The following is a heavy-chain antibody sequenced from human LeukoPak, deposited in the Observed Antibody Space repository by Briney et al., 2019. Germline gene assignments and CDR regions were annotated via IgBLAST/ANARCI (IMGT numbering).Heavy chain of an antibody. CDR1: GFTFDDYG. Sequence: GGSLRLSCAASGFTFDDYGMTWVRQAPGRALEWVASITSSSTYTFYADSVKGRYTISRDNSKNSLYLQMNSLRVEDTAVYYCARDPYSGNYGPYYYYYMDVWGKGTTVTISS. CDR2: ITSSSTYT. V-gene: IGHV3-21*01. D-gene: IGHD1-26*01. CDR3: ARDPYSGNYGPYYYYYMDV. J-gene: IGHJ6*03.